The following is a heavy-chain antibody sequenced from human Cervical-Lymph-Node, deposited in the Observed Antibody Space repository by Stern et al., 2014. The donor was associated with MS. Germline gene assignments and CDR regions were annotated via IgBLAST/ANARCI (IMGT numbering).Heavy chain of an antibody. CDR2: INTYTGNT. J-gene: IGHJ4*02. CDR1: GYTFHSSG. Sequence: QVQLVESGPEVKKPGASVKVSCKASGYTFHSSGINWVRQAPGQGLEWMGRINTYTGNTNYAQNLQGRVTMTTETSTSTVQMELRSLRSDDTAVYYCARAGHWGNYFDFWGQGTLVTGSS. V-gene: IGHV1-18*01. D-gene: IGHD3-16*01. CDR3: ARAGHWGNYFDF.